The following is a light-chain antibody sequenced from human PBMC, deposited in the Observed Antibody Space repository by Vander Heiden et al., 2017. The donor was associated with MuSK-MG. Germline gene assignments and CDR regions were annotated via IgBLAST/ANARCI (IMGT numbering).Light chain of an antibody. V-gene: IGKV1-5*03. CDR2: KAS. J-gene: IGKJ1*01. CDR1: QSISSW. CDR3: QQYNSYSPT. Sequence: DIQMTQSPSTLSASVGDRVTITCRASQSISSWLAWYQQNPGKAHKLVIYKASSVESGVPSRFSGSGSGTEFTLTISSLQPDDFATYYCQQYNSYSPTFGQGTKVEIK.